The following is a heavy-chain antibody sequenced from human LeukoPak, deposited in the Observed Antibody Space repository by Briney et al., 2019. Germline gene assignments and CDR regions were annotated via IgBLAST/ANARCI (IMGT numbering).Heavy chain of an antibody. CDR1: GGTFSSYT. CDR2: IIPILGIA. CDR3: ARDRGSYCSSTSCSGAYYYYYYMDV. Sequence: SVKVSCKASGGTFSSYTISWVRQAPGQGLEWMGRIIPILGIANYAQKFQGRVTITADKSTSTAYMELSSLRSEDTAVYYCARDRGSYCSSTSCSGAYYYYYYMDVWGKGTTVTVSS. D-gene: IGHD2-2*01. V-gene: IGHV1-69*04. J-gene: IGHJ6*03.